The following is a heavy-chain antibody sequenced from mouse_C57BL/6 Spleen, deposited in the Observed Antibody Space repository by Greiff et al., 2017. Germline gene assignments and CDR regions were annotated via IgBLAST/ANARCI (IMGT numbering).Heavy chain of an antibody. CDR2: VYPGDGDT. J-gene: IGHJ4*01. CDR3: ARSTHYAMDC. CDR1: GYAFSSSW. V-gene: IGHV1-82*01. D-gene: IGHD2-1*01. Sequence: VKLQESGPELVKPGASVKISCKASGYAFSSSWMNWVKQRPGQGLEWIGRVYPGDGDTNYNGKFKGKATLTADKSSSTAYMQLSSLTSEDSAVYFCARSTHYAMDCWGQGTSVTVSS.